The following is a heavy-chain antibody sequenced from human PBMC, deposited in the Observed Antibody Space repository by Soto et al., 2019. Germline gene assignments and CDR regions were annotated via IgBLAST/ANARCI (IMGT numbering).Heavy chain of an antibody. CDR2: ISHGGST. Sequence: QVQLQESGPGLVKPSGTLSLTCAVSSGSITSSNWWSWVRLPPGKGLEWIGEISHGGSTNYNTSLKSRVNMSVDKSKNQFSLKLNSVTVADTSVYYCASHLTMPATRGFDNWGQGALVTVSS. CDR3: ASHLTMPATRGFDN. D-gene: IGHD2-15*01. V-gene: IGHV4-4*02. J-gene: IGHJ4*02. CDR1: SGSITSSNW.